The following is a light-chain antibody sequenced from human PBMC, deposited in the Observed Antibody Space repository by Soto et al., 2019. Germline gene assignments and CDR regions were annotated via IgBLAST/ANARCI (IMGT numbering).Light chain of an antibody. CDR3: ETWDRNTRV. J-gene: IGLJ3*02. Sequence: QLVLTQSSSASASLGSSVKLTCTLSSGHSSYIIAWHQQQPGKAPRYLMKLEGSGTYIKGSGVPDRFSGSSSGPDRYLTISNLQFEDEADYYCETWDRNTRVFGGGTKVTVL. V-gene: IGLV4-60*02. CDR2: LEGSGTY. CDR1: SGHSSYI.